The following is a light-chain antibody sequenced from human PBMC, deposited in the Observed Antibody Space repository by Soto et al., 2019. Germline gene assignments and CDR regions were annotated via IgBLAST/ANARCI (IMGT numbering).Light chain of an antibody. V-gene: IGKV1-5*01. Sequence: DIQMTQSPSTLSASVGDRVTITCRASQSISSWLAWYQQKAGKAPRLLIYDASSLQSGVPSRFSGTGSGTQFTLTISSLQPDDFATYYCQQYNSYPSFGQGTKLEFK. CDR3: QQYNSYPS. CDR1: QSISSW. J-gene: IGKJ2*03. CDR2: DAS.